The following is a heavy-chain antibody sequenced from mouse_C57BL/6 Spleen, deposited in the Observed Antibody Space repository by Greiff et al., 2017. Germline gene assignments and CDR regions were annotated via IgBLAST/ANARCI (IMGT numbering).Heavy chain of an antibody. Sequence: VQLQQSGAELVRPGTSVKVSCKASGYAFTNYLIEWVKQRPGQGLEWIGVINPGSGGTNYNEKFKGKATLTADKSSSTAYMQLSSLTSEDSAVYCCARGYGNYRYFDYWGQGTTLTVSS. J-gene: IGHJ2*01. V-gene: IGHV1-54*01. CDR1: GYAFTNYL. CDR3: ARGYGNYRYFDY. CDR2: INPGSGGT. D-gene: IGHD2-1*01.